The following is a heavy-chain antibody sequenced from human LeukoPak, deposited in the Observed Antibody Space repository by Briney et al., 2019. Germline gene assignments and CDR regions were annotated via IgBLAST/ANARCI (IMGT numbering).Heavy chain of an antibody. CDR2: IYYSGST. D-gene: IGHD2-15*01. CDR1: GGSISSSSYY. V-gene: IGHV4-39*01. Sequence: PSETLSLTCTASGGSISSSSYYWGWIRQPPGKGLEWIGSIYYSGSTYYNPSLKSRVTISVDTSKNQFSLKLSSVTAADTAVYYCARLVHCSGGSCYSGRFDPWGQGTLVTVSS. CDR3: ARLVHCSGGSCYSGRFDP. J-gene: IGHJ5*02.